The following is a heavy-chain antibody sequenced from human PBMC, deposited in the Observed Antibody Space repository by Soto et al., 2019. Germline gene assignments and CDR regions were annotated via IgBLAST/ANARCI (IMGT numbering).Heavy chain of an antibody. CDR3: ARNSMGPYIDY. J-gene: IGHJ4*02. D-gene: IGHD3-3*02. CDR2: IYSGGST. Sequence: GGSLRLSCAASGFTVSSNYMSWVRQAPGKGLEWVSVIYSGGSTYYADSVKGRFTISRDNSKNTLYLQMNSLRAEDTAVYYCARNSMGPYIDYWGQGTLVTVSS. V-gene: IGHV3-53*01. CDR1: GFTVSSNY.